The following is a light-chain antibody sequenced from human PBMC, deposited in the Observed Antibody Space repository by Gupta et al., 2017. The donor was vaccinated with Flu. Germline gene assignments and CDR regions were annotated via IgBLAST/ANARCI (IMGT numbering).Light chain of an antibody. V-gene: IGKV1-5*03. CDR2: KAS. Sequence: RMTSCTATLYASVGDRVTITCRASQSISSWLAWYQQKPGKAPKLLIYKASSLESGVSSRFSGSGSGTEFTLSISSLQPDDFATYYCQQYNSYPITFGQGTRLEIK. CDR1: QSISSW. CDR3: QQYNSYPIT. J-gene: IGKJ5*01.